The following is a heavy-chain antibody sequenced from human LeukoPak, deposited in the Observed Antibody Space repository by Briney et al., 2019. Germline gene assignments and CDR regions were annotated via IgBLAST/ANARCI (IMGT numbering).Heavy chain of an antibody. D-gene: IGHD3-22*01. CDR1: GFTLSSYG. Sequence: PGGSLRLSCAASGFTLSSYGMHWVRQAPGKGLEWVAVISYDGSNKYYADSVKGRFTISRDNSKNTLYLQMNSLRAEDTAVYYCAKDESSDYDSSGYYYVKSELDYWGQGTLVTVSS. J-gene: IGHJ4*02. CDR2: ISYDGSNK. CDR3: AKDESSDYDSSGYYYVKSELDY. V-gene: IGHV3-30*18.